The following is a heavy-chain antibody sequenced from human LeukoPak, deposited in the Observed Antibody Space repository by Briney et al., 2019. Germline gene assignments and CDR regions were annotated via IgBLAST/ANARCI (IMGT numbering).Heavy chain of an antibody. Sequence: SQTLSLTCTVSGDSISSGYYWGWIRQPPGKGLEWIGSIYHSGSTYYNPSLKSRVTISVDTSKNQFSLKLSSVTAADTAVYYCARDLSYYDFWSGYPHNWFDPWGQGTLVTVSS. CDR1: GDSISSGYY. J-gene: IGHJ5*02. V-gene: IGHV4-38-2*02. CDR2: IYHSGST. CDR3: ARDLSYYDFWSGYPHNWFDP. D-gene: IGHD3-3*01.